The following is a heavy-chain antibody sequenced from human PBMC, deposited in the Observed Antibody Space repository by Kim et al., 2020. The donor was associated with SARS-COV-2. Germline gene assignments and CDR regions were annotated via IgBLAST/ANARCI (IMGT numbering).Heavy chain of an antibody. CDR1: GGSISSDAW. D-gene: IGHD1-26*01. Sequence: SETLSLTCAVSGGSISSDAWWSWVRQPPGKGLEWIGEIYHGGSTNYSPSLEGRVTISVDKSKNQFSLKVNSVTAADTAVYYCARVSSGNYLFWGQGTTVTVSS. V-gene: IGHV4-4*02. J-gene: IGHJ6*02. CDR2: IYHGGST. CDR3: ARVSSGNYLF.